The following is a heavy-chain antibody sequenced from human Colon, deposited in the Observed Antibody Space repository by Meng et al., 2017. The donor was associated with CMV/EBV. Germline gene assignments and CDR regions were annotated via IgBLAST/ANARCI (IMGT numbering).Heavy chain of an antibody. Sequence: GGSLRLSCEASGFNFGNFWMNWVRQAPGKGLEWVANIKGDGTEEYYVDSVKGRFTISRDNAKNSLYLQMNSLRVEDTALHYCRTGHYDRAWGHGTLVTVSS. CDR1: GFNFGNFW. J-gene: IGHJ5*01. V-gene: IGHV3-7*01. D-gene: IGHD3-16*01. CDR2: IKGDGTEE. CDR3: RTGHYDRA.